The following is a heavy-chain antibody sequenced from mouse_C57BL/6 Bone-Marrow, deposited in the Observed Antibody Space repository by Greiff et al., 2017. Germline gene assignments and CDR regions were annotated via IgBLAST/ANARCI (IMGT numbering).Heavy chain of an antibody. CDR2: IHPNSGST. D-gene: IGHD1-1*01. V-gene: IGHV1-64*01. CDR3: ARRVYYGSSGYFDV. J-gene: IGHJ1*03. CDR1: GYTFTSYW. Sequence: QVQLQQPGAELVKPGASVKLSCKASGYTFTSYWMHWVKQRPGQGLEWIGMIHPNSGSTNYNEKFKSKATLTVDKSSSTAYMQLSSLTSEDSAVYYCARRVYYGSSGYFDVWGTGTTVTVSS.